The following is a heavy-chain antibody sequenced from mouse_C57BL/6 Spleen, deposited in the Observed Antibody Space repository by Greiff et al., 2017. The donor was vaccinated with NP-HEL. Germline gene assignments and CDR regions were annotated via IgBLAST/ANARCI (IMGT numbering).Heavy chain of an antibody. D-gene: IGHD2-4*01. CDR1: GYTFTSYW. CDR3: ARSHYDYDDY. J-gene: IGHJ2*01. Sequence: VQLQQPGAELVKPGASVKLSCKASGYTFTSYWMHWVKQRPGQGLEWIGMIHPNSGSTNYNEKFKSKATLTVDKSSSTAYMQLSSLTSEDSTVYYCARSHYDYDDYWGQGTTLTVSS. CDR2: IHPNSGST. V-gene: IGHV1-64*01.